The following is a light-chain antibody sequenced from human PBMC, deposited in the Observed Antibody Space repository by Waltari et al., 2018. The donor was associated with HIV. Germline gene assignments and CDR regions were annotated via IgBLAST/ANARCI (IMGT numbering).Light chain of an antibody. CDR1: QCIANA. J-gene: IGKJ2*01. V-gene: IGKV1-6*01. CDR3: LQDYIFPYT. CDR2: GSS. Sequence: AIQLTQSPSSLSASVGDRVTISCRASQCIANALSWYQHKPVKAPRILIYGSSTLQSGVSSRFSGGGSDTHFTLTISCLQPEDFATYYCLQDYIFPYTFGQGTTLEI.